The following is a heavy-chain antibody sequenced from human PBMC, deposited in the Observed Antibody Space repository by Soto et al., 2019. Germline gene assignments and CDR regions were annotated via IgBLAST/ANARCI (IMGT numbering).Heavy chain of an antibody. D-gene: IGHD5-18*01. CDR2: IFHSGST. Sequence: QVQLQQSGPGLVKPSQTLSLTCTVSGASISSGGYYGSWIRQHPGKGLEWIGHIFHSGSTYYNPSLRSRVTMSVDTSNNRFSLNLRSMTAADTAIYYCARDRYRYGPNAYDIWGQGTMVTVSS. V-gene: IGHV4-31*03. J-gene: IGHJ3*02. CDR3: ARDRYRYGPNAYDI. CDR1: GASISSGGYY.